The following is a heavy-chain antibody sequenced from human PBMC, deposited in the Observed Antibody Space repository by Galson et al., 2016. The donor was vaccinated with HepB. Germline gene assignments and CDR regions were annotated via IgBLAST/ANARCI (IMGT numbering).Heavy chain of an antibody. J-gene: IGHJ4*02. D-gene: IGHD4-23*01. V-gene: IGHV3-53*01. CDR1: GFSVGNSF. CDR2: IYADGRI. Sequence: SLRLSCAVSGFSVGNSFMSWVRQAPGKGLDWVSLIYADGRIYYADSVRGRFTISRDNSKNTVNLQMNSLRAEDTAVYYCARGGDFGGNLYFVYWGLGTQVTVAS. CDR3: ARGGDFGGNLYFVY.